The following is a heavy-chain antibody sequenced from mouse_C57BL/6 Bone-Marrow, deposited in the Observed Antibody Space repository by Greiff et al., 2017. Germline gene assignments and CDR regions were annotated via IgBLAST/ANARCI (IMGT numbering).Heavy chain of an antibody. CDR3: ARWSSTFAY. D-gene: IGHD1-1*01. CDR2: INPGSGGT. Sequence: VKLMESGAELVRPGTSVKVSCKASGYAFTNYLIEWVKQRPGQGLEWIGVINPGSGGTNYNEKFKGKATLTADKSSSTAYMQISSQTSEDAAVYFCARWSSTFAYWGQGTLVTVSA. J-gene: IGHJ3*01. V-gene: IGHV1-54*01. CDR1: GYAFTNYL.